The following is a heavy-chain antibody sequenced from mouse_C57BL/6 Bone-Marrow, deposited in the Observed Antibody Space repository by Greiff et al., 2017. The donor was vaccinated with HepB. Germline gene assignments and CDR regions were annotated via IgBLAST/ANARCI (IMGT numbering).Heavy chain of an antibody. V-gene: IGHV1-84*01. CDR3: AREKFITTVVDYWYFDV. D-gene: IGHD1-1*01. Sequence: VQLQQSGPELVKPGASVKISCKASGYTFTDYYINWVKQRPGQGLEWVGWIYPGSGNTKYNEKFKGKATLTVDTSSSTAYMQLSSLTSEDSAVYFCAREKFITTVVDYWYFDVWGTGTTVTVSS. CDR2: IYPGSGNT. CDR1: GYTFTDYY. J-gene: IGHJ1*03.